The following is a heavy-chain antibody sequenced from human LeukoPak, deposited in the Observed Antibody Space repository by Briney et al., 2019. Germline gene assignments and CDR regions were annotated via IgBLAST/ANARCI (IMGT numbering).Heavy chain of an antibody. V-gene: IGHV4-59*01. CDR2: IYYSGST. CDR1: GGSISSYY. CDR3: AREVRPSSGRYNWFDP. J-gene: IGHJ5*02. Sequence: SETLSLTCTVSGGSISSYYWSWIRQPPGKGLEWIGYIYYSGSTNYNPSLKSRVTISVDTSKNQFSLKLSSVTAADTAVYYCAREVRPSSGRYNWFDPWGQGTLVTVSS. D-gene: IGHD6-19*01.